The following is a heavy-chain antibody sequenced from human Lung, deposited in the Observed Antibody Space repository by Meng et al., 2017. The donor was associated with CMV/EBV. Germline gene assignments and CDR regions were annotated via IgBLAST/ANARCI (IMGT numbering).Heavy chain of an antibody. Sequence: GGSLRLSCAASGFTIGNYWMTWVRQAPGKGLEWLANINEDGSEKNHVDSVKGRFTTSRDNAKNLAYLHMNRLRVEDTAVYFCTKRFDYWGQGTLVTVSS. CDR3: TKRFDY. CDR2: INEDGSEK. V-gene: IGHV3-7*01. CDR1: GFTIGNYW. J-gene: IGHJ4*02.